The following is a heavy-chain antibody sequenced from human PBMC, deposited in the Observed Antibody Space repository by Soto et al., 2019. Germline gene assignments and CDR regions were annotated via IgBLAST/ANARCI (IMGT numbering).Heavy chain of an antibody. CDR3: ARGEGSSWYSGYYYYGMDV. CDR1: GYTFTGYY. V-gene: IGHV1-2*04. CDR2: INPNSGGT. J-gene: IGHJ6*02. D-gene: IGHD6-13*01. Sequence: ASVKVSCKASGYTFTGYYMHWVRQAPGQGLEWMGWINPNSGGTNYAQKFQGWVTMTRDTSISTAYMELSRLRPDDTAVYYCARGEGSSWYSGYYYYGMDVWGQGTTVTVSS.